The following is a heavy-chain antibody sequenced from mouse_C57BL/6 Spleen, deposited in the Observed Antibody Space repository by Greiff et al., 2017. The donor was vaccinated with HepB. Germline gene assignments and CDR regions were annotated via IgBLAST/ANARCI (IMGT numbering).Heavy chain of an antibody. D-gene: IGHD2-5*01. CDR1: GYTFTDYY. J-gene: IGHJ2*01. Sequence: VQLQQPGPELVKPGASVKLSCKASGYTFTDYYINWVKQRPGQGLEWIGRIFPGGGSTYYNEKFKDKATLTVDKSSSTAYMLLSSLTSEDSAVYFCASGYYINYEDYWGQGTTLTVSS. CDR2: IFPGGGST. V-gene: IGHV1-75*01. CDR3: ASGYYINYEDY.